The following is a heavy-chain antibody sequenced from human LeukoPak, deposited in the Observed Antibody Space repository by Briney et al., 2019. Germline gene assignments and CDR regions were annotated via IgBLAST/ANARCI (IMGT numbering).Heavy chain of an antibody. CDR2: IYYSGNT. V-gene: IGHV4-59*11. Sequence: SETLSLTCTVSGGSISSHYWSWIRQPPGKGLEWIGYIYYSGNTNYNPALKSRLTISVDTSKNQFSLRLTSVTAADTAMYYCARDYYDSRGEAVDIWGQGTMVTVSP. J-gene: IGHJ3*02. CDR1: GGSISSHY. D-gene: IGHD3-22*01. CDR3: ARDYYDSRGEAVDI.